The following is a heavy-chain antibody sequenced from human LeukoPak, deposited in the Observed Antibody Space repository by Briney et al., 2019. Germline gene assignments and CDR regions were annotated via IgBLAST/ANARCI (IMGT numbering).Heavy chain of an antibody. Sequence: GGSLRLSCAASGFGFSDSFMSWIRQAPGKGLEWVSYISSSGNTIYYADSVKGRFTISRDNAKNSLYLQMNSLRAEDTAVYYCARDPKQPLDYWGQGTLVTVSS. V-gene: IGHV3-11*04. J-gene: IGHJ4*02. D-gene: IGHD6-13*01. CDR1: GFGFSDSF. CDR3: ARDPKQPLDY. CDR2: ISSSGNTI.